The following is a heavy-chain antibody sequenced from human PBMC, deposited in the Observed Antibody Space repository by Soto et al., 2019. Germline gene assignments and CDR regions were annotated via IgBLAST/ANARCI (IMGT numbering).Heavy chain of an antibody. D-gene: IGHD3-3*01. CDR2: ISWNSGSV. Sequence: GGSLRLSCAASGFTFDDYAMHWVRQAPGKGLEWVSGISWNSGSVGYADSVKGRFTISRDNAKNSLYLQMNSLRAEDTALYYCAKDPTYDFWSGYPGFHFDYWGQGTLVTVSS. V-gene: IGHV3-9*01. CDR3: AKDPTYDFWSGYPGFHFDY. J-gene: IGHJ4*02. CDR1: GFTFDDYA.